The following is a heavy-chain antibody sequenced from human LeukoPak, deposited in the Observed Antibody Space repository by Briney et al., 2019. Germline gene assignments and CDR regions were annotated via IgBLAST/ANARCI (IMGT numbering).Heavy chain of an antibody. Sequence: ASVKVSCRASGYSFSNYDINWVRLRQATGQGPEWMGWMNPHSGDTGSPQRFRGKVSMTWDTSISTAYLELSGLTSDDTAVYYCARGPDTSSWTAEYFQHWGQGTLVTVSS. CDR3: ARGPDTSSWTAEYFQH. V-gene: IGHV1-8*01. CDR1: GYSFSNYD. J-gene: IGHJ1*01. D-gene: IGHD6-13*01. CDR2: MNPHSGDT.